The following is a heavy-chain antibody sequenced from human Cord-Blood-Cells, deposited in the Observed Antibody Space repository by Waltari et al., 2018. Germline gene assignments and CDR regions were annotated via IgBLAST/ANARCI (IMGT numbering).Heavy chain of an antibody. J-gene: IGHJ4*02. CDR1: GGTFSSYA. CDR3: ASPLCGIDY. Sequence: QVQLVQSGAEVKKPGSSVKVSCKASGGTFSSYAISWVRQAPGQGLEWMGRIILILGIANSAQKFQGRVTITADKSTSTAYMELSSLRSEDTAVYYCASPLCGIDYWGQVTLVTVSS. V-gene: IGHV1-69*09. D-gene: IGHD2-21*01. CDR2: IILILGIA.